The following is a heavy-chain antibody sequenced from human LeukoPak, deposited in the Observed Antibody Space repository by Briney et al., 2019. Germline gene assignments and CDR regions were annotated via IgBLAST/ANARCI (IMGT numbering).Heavy chain of an antibody. J-gene: IGHJ4*02. CDR2: INTNTGNS. Sequence: ASVKVSCKASGYSLTHYAMSWVRQAPGQGLEWMGWINTNTGNSTYAQGFTGRFVFSLDTSVSTAYLQISSLEAEDTAIYYCARLYGAFDYWGQGTLVTVSS. CDR3: ARLYGAFDY. D-gene: IGHD1-26*01. V-gene: IGHV7-4-1*02. CDR1: GYSLTHYA.